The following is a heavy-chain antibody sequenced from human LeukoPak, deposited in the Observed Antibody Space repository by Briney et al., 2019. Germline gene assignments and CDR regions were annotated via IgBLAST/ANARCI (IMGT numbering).Heavy chain of an antibody. J-gene: IGHJ4*02. CDR1: GYSFTSYW. Sequence: GESLQISCEGSGYSFTSYWIGWVRQVPGKGLGWMGIIYPGASDTRYSPSFQGQVTISADKSISPAYLQWSSLKASDTAMYYCARHAGGELLGDYFDSWGQGTLVTVSS. CDR3: ARHAGGELLGDYFDS. V-gene: IGHV5-51*01. D-gene: IGHD1-26*01. CDR2: IYPGASDT.